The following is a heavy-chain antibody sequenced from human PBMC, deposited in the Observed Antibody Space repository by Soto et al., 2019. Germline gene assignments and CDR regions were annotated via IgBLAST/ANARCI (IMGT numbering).Heavy chain of an antibody. J-gene: IGHJ6*02. CDR3: AITGIAAAGKYYYYYGMDV. V-gene: IGHV1-8*02. CDR2: MNPNSGNT. D-gene: IGHD6-13*01. Sequence: ASVKVSCKASGGTFSSYTISWVRQATGQGLEWMGWMNPNSGNTGYAQKFQGRVTMTRNTSISTAYMELSSLRSEDTAVYYCAITGIAAAGKYYYYYGMDVWGQGTTVTVSS. CDR1: GGTFSSYT.